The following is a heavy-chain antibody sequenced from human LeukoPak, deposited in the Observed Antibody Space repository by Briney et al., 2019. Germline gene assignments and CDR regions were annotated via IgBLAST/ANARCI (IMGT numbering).Heavy chain of an antibody. Sequence: GGSLRLSCAASGFTFSSYAVYWVRQAPGKGLEWVSAISGSGGSTYYADSVKGRFTISRDNSKNTLYLQMNSLRAEDTAVYYCAKLYCSSSSCSRGGYFDYWGRGTLVTVSS. CDR3: AKLYCSSSSCSRGGYFDY. CDR2: ISGSGGST. D-gene: IGHD2-2*01. J-gene: IGHJ4*02. V-gene: IGHV3-23*01. CDR1: GFTFSSYA.